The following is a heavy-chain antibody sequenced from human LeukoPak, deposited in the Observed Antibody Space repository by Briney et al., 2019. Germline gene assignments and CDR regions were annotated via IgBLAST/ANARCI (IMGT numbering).Heavy chain of an antibody. CDR1: GESFSGYY. J-gene: IGHJ4*02. Sequence: SETLSLTCAVYGESFSGYYWSWIRQPPGKGLEWIGEINHSGSTNYNPSLKSRVTISVDTSKNQFSLKLSSVTAADTAVYYCAGVGYYYDSSIDYWGQGTLVTVSS. CDR3: AGVGYYYDSSIDY. CDR2: INHSGST. D-gene: IGHD3-22*01. V-gene: IGHV4-34*01.